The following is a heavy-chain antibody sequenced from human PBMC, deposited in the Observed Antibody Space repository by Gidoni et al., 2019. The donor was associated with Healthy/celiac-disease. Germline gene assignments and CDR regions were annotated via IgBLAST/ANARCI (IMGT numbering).Heavy chain of an antibody. CDR3: ARGSPLGYCSSTSCYHYYYGMDV. J-gene: IGHJ6*02. CDR1: GGSFSGYY. V-gene: IGHV4-34*01. Sequence: QVQLQQWGAGLLKPSETLSLTCAVYGGSFSGYYWRWIRQPPGKGLEWIGEINHSGSTNYNPSLKSRVTISVDTSKNQFSLKLSSVTAADTAVYYCARGSPLGYCSSTSCYHYYYGMDVWGQGTTVTVSS. D-gene: IGHD2-2*01. CDR2: INHSGST.